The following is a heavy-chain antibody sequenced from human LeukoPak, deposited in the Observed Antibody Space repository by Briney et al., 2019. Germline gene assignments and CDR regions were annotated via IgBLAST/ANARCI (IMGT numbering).Heavy chain of an antibody. Sequence: PGGSLRLSCTASGFTFSDRYIDWVRQAPGKGLEWVGRSRNKANSYTTEYAASVKGRFTISRDESKNSLYLQMNSLKTEDTAVYYCTRCSTGTRLYYFDYWGQGTLVTVSS. V-gene: IGHV3-72*01. J-gene: IGHJ4*02. CDR3: TRCSTGTRLYYFDY. CDR1: GFTFSDRY. D-gene: IGHD1/OR15-1a*01. CDR2: SRNKANSYTT.